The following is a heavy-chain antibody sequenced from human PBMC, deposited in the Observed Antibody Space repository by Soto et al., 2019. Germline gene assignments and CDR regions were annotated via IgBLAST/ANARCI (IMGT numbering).Heavy chain of an antibody. J-gene: IGHJ4*02. CDR3: ARGQILVCSSTSCYEDFDY. CDR1: GFTFSSYG. D-gene: IGHD2-2*01. V-gene: IGHV3-33*01. CDR2: IWYDGSNK. Sequence: GESLKISCAASGFTFSSYGMHWVRQAPGKGLEWVAVIWYDGSNKYYADSVKGRFTISRDNSKNTLYLQMNSLRAEDTAVYYCARGQILVCSSTSCYEDFDYWGQGTLVTVSS.